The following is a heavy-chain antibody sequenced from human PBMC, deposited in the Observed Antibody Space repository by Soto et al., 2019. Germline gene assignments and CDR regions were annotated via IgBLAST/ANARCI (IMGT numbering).Heavy chain of an antibody. D-gene: IGHD2-2*01. Sequence: QVQLVQSGAEVKKPGASVKVSCKASGYTFTSYGISWVRQAPGQGLEWMGWISAYNGNTNYAQKLQGRVTMTTDTSTSTAYMELRSLRSDDTAVYCCARVLIVVVPAAPSYYYYYGMDVWGQGTTVTVSS. J-gene: IGHJ6*02. V-gene: IGHV1-18*04. CDR2: ISAYNGNT. CDR3: ARVLIVVVPAAPSYYYYYGMDV. CDR1: GYTFTSYG.